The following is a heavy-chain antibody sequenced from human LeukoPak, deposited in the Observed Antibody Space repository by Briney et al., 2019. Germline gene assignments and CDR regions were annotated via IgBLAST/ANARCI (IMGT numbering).Heavy chain of an antibody. CDR3: AKRGVVIRVILVGFHKEAYYFDS. V-gene: IGHV3-23*01. CDR1: GVTRSNYG. CDR2: ISYRCGRT. D-gene: IGHD3-22*01. Sequence: VGSLRLSCADSGVTRSNYGKILVRQSPGQGLYSVAGISYRCGRTNYADSVKGRFTITRDNPKNTLYLQMNSLRAEDTAVYFCAKRGVVIRVILVGFHKEAYYFDSWGQGALVTVSS. J-gene: IGHJ4*02.